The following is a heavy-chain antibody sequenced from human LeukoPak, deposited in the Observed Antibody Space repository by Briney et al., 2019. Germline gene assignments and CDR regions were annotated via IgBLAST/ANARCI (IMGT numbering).Heavy chain of an antibody. D-gene: IGHD3-10*02. CDR1: GFTFSSNG. Sequence: GGSLRLSCAASGFTFSSNGMSWVRQAPGKGLEWVSAISGSGGSTYYADSVKGRFTISRDNSKNTLYLQMNSLRAEDTAVYYCAELGITMIGGVWGKGTTVTISS. V-gene: IGHV3-23*01. J-gene: IGHJ6*04. CDR2: ISGSGGST. CDR3: AELGITMIGGV.